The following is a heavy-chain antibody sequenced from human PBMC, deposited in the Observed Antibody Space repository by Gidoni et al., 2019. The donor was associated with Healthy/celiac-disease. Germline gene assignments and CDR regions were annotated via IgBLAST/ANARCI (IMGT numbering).Heavy chain of an antibody. CDR3: ARGRSSWSGLAEYFQH. Sequence: QVQLQQWGAGLLKPSETLSLTCAVYRWSFSGYYWSWIRQPPGKGREWIGEINHSGSTNYNPSLKSRVTISVDTSKNQFSLKLSSVTAADTAVYYCARGRSSWSGLAEYFQHWGQGTLVTVSS. CDR2: INHSGST. CDR1: RWSFSGYY. J-gene: IGHJ1*01. V-gene: IGHV4-34*01. D-gene: IGHD6-13*01.